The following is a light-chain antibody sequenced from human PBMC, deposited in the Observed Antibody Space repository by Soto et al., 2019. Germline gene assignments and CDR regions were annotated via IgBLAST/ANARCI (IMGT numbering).Light chain of an antibody. J-gene: IGKJ5*01. CDR2: GAS. CDR1: QSVGGN. V-gene: IGKV3-20*01. Sequence: DIFLTETPGSQCLLQCDRATLXXTASQSVGGNVAWFQQIPGQPPKXLIFGASSRATGIADKFSGSGSGTDFTLTISSLEPADFALYYCQHYEAAPITFGQGTRLEIK. CDR3: QHYEAAPIT.